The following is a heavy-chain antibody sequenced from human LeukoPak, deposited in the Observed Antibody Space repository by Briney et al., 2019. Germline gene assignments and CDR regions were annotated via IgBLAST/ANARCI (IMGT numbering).Heavy chain of an antibody. CDR2: ISSSGGTM. V-gene: IGHV3-48*03. J-gene: IGHJ4*02. D-gene: IGHD1-26*01. CDR1: GFTFSNYE. Sequence: GGSLRLSCAASGFTFSNYEMNWVRQAPGKGLEWVSYISSSGGTMYYADSVKGRFSISRDNAKKSLYLQMNILRAEDTAVYYCARNGIVGAGYYFDYWGQGTLVTVSS. CDR3: ARNGIVGAGYYFDY.